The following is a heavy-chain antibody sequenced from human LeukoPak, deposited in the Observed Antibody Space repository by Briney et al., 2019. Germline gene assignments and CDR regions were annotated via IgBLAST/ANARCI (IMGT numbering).Heavy chain of an antibody. Sequence: ASVKVSCRASGGTFSSYAISWVRQAPGQGLEWMGGIIPIFGTANYAQKFQGRVTITADESTSTAYMELSSLRSEDTAVYYCASIHGADHNTLLDYWGQGTLVTVSS. D-gene: IGHD2-2*02. CDR3: ASIHGADHNTLLDY. CDR1: GGTFSSYA. CDR2: IIPIFGTA. V-gene: IGHV1-69*13. J-gene: IGHJ4*02.